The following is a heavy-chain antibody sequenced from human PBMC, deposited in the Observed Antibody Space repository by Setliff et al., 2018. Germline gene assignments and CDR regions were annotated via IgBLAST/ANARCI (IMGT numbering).Heavy chain of an antibody. V-gene: IGHV1-18*01. Sequence: ASVKVSCKASGYTLTNYYGINWVRQAPGQGLEWMGWNSVYARKFQGRVAMATDTSTGTAYMELSGLTSADTAIYYCIVNMVRPVTGLDSWGPGTLVTVSS. CDR3: IVNMVRPVTGLDS. CDR1: GYTLTNYYG. D-gene: IGHD2-15*01. CDR2: NSV. J-gene: IGHJ4*02.